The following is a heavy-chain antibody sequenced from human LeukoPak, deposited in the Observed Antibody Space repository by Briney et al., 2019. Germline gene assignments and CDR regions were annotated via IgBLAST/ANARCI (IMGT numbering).Heavy chain of an antibody. CDR3: ARDIKGYYGSGNAFDI. CDR1: GYTFTGYY. CDR2: TNLNSGGT. J-gene: IGHJ3*02. Sequence: GASVKVSCKASGYTFTGYYMHWVRQAPGQGLGWMGWTNLNSGGTNYAQKFQGRVTMTRDTSISTAYMELSRLRSDDTAVYYCARDIKGYYGSGNAFDIWGQGTMVTVSS. D-gene: IGHD3-10*01. V-gene: IGHV1-2*02.